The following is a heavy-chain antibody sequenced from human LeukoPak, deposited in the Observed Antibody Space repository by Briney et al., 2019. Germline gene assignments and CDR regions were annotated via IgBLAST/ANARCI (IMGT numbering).Heavy chain of an antibody. CDR2: IYSGGST. J-gene: IGHJ4*02. CDR3: AKIGSSGWYVYYFDY. Sequence: PGGSLRLSCAASGFTVSSNYMSWVRQAPGKGPEWVSVIYSGGSTYYADSVKGRFTISRDNSKNTLYLQMNSLRAGDTAIYYCAKIGSSGWYVYYFDYWGQGTLVTVSS. V-gene: IGHV3-66*01. D-gene: IGHD6-19*01. CDR1: GFTVSSNY.